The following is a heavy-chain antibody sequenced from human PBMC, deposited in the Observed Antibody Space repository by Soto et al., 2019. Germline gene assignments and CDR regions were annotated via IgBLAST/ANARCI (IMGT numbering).Heavy chain of an antibody. Sequence: SETLSLTCTVSGGSISSSSYYWGWVRQPPGKGLEWIGSIYYSGSTYYNPSLKSRVTISVDTSKNQFSLKLSSVTAADTAVYYCARHEVGVTTAPSHEKRRAKYYYYMDVWGKGTTVTVSS. CDR1: GGSISSSSYY. J-gene: IGHJ6*03. D-gene: IGHD2-21*02. CDR2: IYYSGST. CDR3: ARHEVGVTTAPSHEKRRAKYYYYMDV. V-gene: IGHV4-39*01.